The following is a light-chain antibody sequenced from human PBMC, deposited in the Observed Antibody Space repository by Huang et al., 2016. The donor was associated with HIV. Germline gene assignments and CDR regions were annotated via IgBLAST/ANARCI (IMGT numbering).Light chain of an antibody. CDR2: AAS. Sequence: QLTQSPSSLSMSVGDRVIITCQASQDIANSLAWYQHKPGRAPQLLISAASTLQSGVPSRFSGGSAGTYFTRIITNLQPDDFASYYCQQLHSYPITFGQGTRLDI. CDR3: QQLHSYPIT. J-gene: IGKJ5*01. V-gene: IGKV1-9*01. CDR1: QDIANS.